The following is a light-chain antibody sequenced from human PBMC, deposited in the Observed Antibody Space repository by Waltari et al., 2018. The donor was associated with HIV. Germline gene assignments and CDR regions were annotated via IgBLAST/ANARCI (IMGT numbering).Light chain of an antibody. CDR2: EVN. V-gene: IGLV2-23*02. CDR3: CSYAGSPYV. J-gene: IGLJ1*01. CDR1: SRAVGSYNL. Sequence: QSALTQPASVSGSPGQSIPIPHPGTSRAVGSYNLVSWYQQHPGKAPKLMIYEVNKRPSGVSNRFSGSKSGNTASLTISGLQAEDEADYYCCSYAGSPYVFGTGTKVTVL.